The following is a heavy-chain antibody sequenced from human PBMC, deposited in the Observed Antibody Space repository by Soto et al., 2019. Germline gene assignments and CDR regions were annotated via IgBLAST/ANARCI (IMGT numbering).Heavy chain of an antibody. J-gene: IGHJ6*03. CDR1: GDSINSDKYY. CDR2: IYYRGNT. D-gene: IGHD1-26*01. V-gene: IGHV4-39*01. Sequence: SETLSLTCSVSGDSINSDKYYWGWIRQPPGKGLEWIGSIYYRGNTYYNPSLQTRVTISVDTSKNQFSLKLSSVTAADTAVYYCARQPGGSSRIHYYYYYMDVWGKGTTVTVSS. CDR3: ARQPGGSSRIHYYYYYMDV.